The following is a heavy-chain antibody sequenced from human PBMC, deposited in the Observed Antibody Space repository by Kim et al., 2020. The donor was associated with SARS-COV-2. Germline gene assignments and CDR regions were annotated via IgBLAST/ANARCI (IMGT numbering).Heavy chain of an antibody. J-gene: IGHJ4*01. V-gene: IGHV3-30*18. Sequence: GGSLRLSCAASGFTFSSYGMHWVRQAPGKGLEWVAVISYDGSNKYYADSVKGRFTISRDNSKNTLYLQMNSLRAEDTAVYYCAKDYQYDFWSGYQYYFD. CDR3: AKDYQYDFWSGYQYYFD. CDR1: GFTFSSYG. CDR2: ISYDGSNK. D-gene: IGHD3-3*01.